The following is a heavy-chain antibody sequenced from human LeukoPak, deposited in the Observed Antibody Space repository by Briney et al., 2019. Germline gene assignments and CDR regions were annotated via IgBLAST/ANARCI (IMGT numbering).Heavy chain of an antibody. CDR3: ARAPADYGDYRGWFDP. Sequence: GRSLRLSCAASGFTFDDYAMHWVRQAPGKGLEWVSGISWNSGSIGYADSVKGRFTISRDNAKNSLYLQMNSLRAEDTAVYYCARAPADYGDYRGWFDPWGQGTLVTVSS. D-gene: IGHD4-17*01. CDR2: ISWNSGSI. CDR1: GFTFDDYA. V-gene: IGHV3-9*01. J-gene: IGHJ5*02.